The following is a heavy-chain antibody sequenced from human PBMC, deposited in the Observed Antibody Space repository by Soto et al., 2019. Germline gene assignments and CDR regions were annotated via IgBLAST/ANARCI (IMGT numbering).Heavy chain of an antibody. Sequence: PSETLSLTCTVSGGSISGGDYYWSWIRQPPGKGLEWIGYIYYSGSTYYNPSLKSRVTISVDTSKNQFSLKLSSVTAADTAVYYCARGPGVVTIFGVAPNWFDPWGQGTLVTVSS. CDR3: ARGPGVVTIFGVAPNWFDP. CDR1: GGSISGGDYY. D-gene: IGHD3-3*01. CDR2: IYYSGST. J-gene: IGHJ5*02. V-gene: IGHV4-30-4*01.